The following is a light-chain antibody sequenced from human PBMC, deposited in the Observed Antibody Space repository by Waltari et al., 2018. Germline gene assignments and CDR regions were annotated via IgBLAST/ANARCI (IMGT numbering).Light chain of an antibody. CDR2: ENK. CDR1: SGSIVSNY. Sequence: NFMLTQPHSVSESPGKTVTISCTGSSGSIVSNYVQWYQKRPGGRPTTVIYENKHRPSEVPDRFSGSIDSSSNSASLTISGLKTEDEADYYCQSYDSSKWVFGGGTKLTVL. J-gene: IGLJ3*02. V-gene: IGLV6-57*02. CDR3: QSYDSSKWV.